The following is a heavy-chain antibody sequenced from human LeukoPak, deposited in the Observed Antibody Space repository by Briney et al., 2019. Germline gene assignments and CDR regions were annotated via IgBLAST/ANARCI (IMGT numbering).Heavy chain of an antibody. D-gene: IGHD2-8*01. CDR1: GYTFTSYD. V-gene: IGHV1-8*01. CDR2: MNPNSGNT. Sequence: GASVKVSCKASGYTFTSYDINWVRQATGQGLEWMGWMNPNSGNTGYAQKFQGRVTMTRNTSISTAYMELSSLRSDDTAVYFCARSAEHCNNGVCFTDYYMDVWGKGTTVTVSS. J-gene: IGHJ6*03. CDR3: ARSAEHCNNGVCFTDYYMDV.